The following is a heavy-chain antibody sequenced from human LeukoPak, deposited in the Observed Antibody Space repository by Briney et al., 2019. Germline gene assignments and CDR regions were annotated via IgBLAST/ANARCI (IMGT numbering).Heavy chain of an antibody. V-gene: IGHV1-2*02. J-gene: IGHJ4*02. CDR3: ARDRYCSGGTCYSTFQDY. D-gene: IGHD2-15*01. CDR2: INPNSGGT. Sequence: ASVKVSCKASGYTFTGYSMHWVRQAPGQGLGWMGWINPNSGGTYYEQKFQGRLTMTRDTSISTAYMGLSGLRSDDTAVYYCARDRYCSGGTCYSTFQDYWGQGTLVTVSS. CDR1: GYTFTGYS.